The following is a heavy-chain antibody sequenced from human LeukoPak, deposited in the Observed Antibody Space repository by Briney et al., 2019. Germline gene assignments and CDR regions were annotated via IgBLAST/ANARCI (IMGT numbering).Heavy chain of an antibody. V-gene: IGHV1-8*01. CDR2: MNPASGNT. CDR3: ARVPREIASI. CDR1: GYTFTSFD. Sequence: ASVKVSCKASGYTFTSFDINWVRQATGQGLEWMGYMNPASGNTGYAQKFQGRVTMTTDTSISTAYMELSSLRSEDTAVYYCARVPREIASIWGQGTMVTVSS. D-gene: IGHD3-16*02. J-gene: IGHJ3*02.